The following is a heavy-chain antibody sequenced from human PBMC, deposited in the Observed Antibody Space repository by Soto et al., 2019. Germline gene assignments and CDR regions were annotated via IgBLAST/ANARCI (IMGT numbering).Heavy chain of an antibody. CDR3: ARDHHYRSCSGGSCYQGDY. CDR2: SSAYNGNT. Sequence: QVQLVQSGAEVKKPGASVKVSCKASGYTFTSYGISWVRQAPGQVLGWMGWSSAYNGNTNYAQKRQGRVTMTTDSSTSSAYMVLRSLRSDDTAVYYCARDHHYRSCSGGSCYQGDYWGQGTLVNVSS. J-gene: IGHJ4*02. CDR1: GYTFTSYG. D-gene: IGHD2-15*01. V-gene: IGHV1-18*01.